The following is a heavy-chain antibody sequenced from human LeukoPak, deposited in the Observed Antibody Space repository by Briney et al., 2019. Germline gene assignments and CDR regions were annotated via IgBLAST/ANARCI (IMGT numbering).Heavy chain of an antibody. Sequence: SETLSLTCGVSGASISRSTWWSWVRQPPEKGLEWIGEIDHNGNTNYSPSLKSRVTISVDKSNNQFSLKLNYVTAADTAMYYCASRGGGSGHPYYFDYWGQGTLVTVSS. CDR1: GASISRSTW. J-gene: IGHJ4*02. V-gene: IGHV4-4*02. D-gene: IGHD3-16*01. CDR2: IDHNGNT. CDR3: ASRGGGSGHPYYFDY.